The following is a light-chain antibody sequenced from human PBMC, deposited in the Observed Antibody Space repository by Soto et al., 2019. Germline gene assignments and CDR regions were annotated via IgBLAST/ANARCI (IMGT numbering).Light chain of an antibody. J-gene: IGLJ2*01. CDR1: SSDVGGYNY. V-gene: IGLV2-14*01. CDR2: DVS. Sequence: QSVLTQPASVSGSPGQSITISCTVTSSDVGGYNYVSWYQQHPGKAPKLMIYDVSNRPSGVSNRFSGSKSGNTASLTISGLQAEDEADYYCSSYTSSSTLVFGGGTQLTVL. CDR3: SSYTSSSTLV.